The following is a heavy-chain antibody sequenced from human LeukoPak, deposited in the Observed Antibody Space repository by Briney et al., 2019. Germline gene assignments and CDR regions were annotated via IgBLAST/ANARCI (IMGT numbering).Heavy chain of an antibody. J-gene: IGHJ4*02. Sequence: GGSLRLSYAASGFTFSSYGMHWVRQAPGKGLEWVAFIRYDGSTKYYADSLKGRFTISRDNSKTTLYLQMSSLRPEDTAVYYCAKVLTGDSSTPYYFDYWGQGTPVTVSS. D-gene: IGHD6-13*01. V-gene: IGHV3-30*02. CDR2: IRYDGSTK. CDR1: GFTFSSYG. CDR3: AKVLTGDSSTPYYFDY.